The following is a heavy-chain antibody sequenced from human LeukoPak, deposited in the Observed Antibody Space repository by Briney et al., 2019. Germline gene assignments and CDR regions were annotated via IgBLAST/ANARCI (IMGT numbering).Heavy chain of an antibody. CDR3: ARVCSGGSCYSYAFDI. D-gene: IGHD2-15*01. J-gene: IGHJ3*02. CDR1: GFTFSSYS. V-gene: IGHV3-48*01. Sequence: GGSLRLSCAASGFTFSSYSMNWVRQAPGKGLEWVSYISSSSSTIYYADSVKGRFTISRDNAKNSLYLLMNSLRVEDTAVYYCARVCSGGSCYSYAFDIWGQRTMVTVSS. CDR2: ISSSSSTI.